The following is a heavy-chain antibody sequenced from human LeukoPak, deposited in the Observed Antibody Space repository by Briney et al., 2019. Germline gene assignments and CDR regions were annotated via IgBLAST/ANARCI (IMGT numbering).Heavy chain of an antibody. Sequence: GGSLRLSCAASGFTFSSYAMHWVRQAPGKGLEWVAVISYDGSNKYYADSVKGRFTISRDNSKNTLYLQMNSLRAEDTAVYYCAGDRTGTTDYFDYWGQGTLVTVSS. J-gene: IGHJ4*02. CDR1: GFTFSSYA. CDR2: ISYDGSNK. CDR3: AGDRTGTTDYFDY. D-gene: IGHD1-7*01. V-gene: IGHV3-30*01.